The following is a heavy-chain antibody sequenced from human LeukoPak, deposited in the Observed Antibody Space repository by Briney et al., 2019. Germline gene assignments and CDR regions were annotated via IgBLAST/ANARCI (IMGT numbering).Heavy chain of an antibody. D-gene: IGHD3/OR15-3a*01. V-gene: IGHV3-7*01. CDR3: ATTRGLWWFDP. CDR2: IKQDGSEK. J-gene: IGHJ5*02. Sequence: GGSLRLSCVASGFTFSSRDWMTWVRQAPGKGLEWVANIKQDGSEKNYVDSVKGRFAISRDNAKNSVDLQMNSLRVEDTAVYYCATTRGLWWFDPWGQGTLVTVSS. CDR1: GFTFSSRDW.